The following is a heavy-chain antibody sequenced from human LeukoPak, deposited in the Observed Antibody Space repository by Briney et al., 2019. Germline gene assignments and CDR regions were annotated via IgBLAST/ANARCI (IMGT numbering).Heavy chain of an antibody. CDR3: AKTRYSSSSSGAVGY. CDR1: GFTFISYG. J-gene: IGHJ4*02. V-gene: IGHV3-33*06. Sequence: GGSLRLSCAASGFTFISYGMHWVRQAPGKGLEWVAVIWYDGSNKYYADSVKGRFTISRDNFKNTLYLQMNSLRAEDTAVYYCAKTRYSSSSSGAVGYWGQGTLVTVSS. D-gene: IGHD6-6*01. CDR2: IWYDGSNK.